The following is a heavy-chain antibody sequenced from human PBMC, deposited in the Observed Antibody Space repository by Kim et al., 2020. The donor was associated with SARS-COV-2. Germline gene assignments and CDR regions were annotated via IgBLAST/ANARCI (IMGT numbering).Heavy chain of an antibody. D-gene: IGHD1-26*01. CDR3: ATDMWAVRYFDY. V-gene: IGHV3-21*06. Sequence: GGSLRLSCAASGFSFSSYNMIWVRQAPGKGLEWVSSISENNVEIYYADSVRGRFTVSRDNAKNSLFLHMSSLRVEDTAIYFCATDMWAVRYFDYWGQAAQVTVSS. J-gene: IGHJ4*02. CDR1: GFSFSSYN. CDR2: ISENNVEI.